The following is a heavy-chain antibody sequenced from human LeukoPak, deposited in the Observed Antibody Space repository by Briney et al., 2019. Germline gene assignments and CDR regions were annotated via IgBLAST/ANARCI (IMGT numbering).Heavy chain of an antibody. CDR1: GGSISSGSYY. D-gene: IGHD1-26*01. V-gene: IGHV4-61*02. CDR2: IYTSGST. CDR3: AREPVGATAPLDY. Sequence: SQTLSLTCTVSGGSISSGSYYWSWIRQPAGKGLEWIGRIYTSGSTNYNPSLKSRVTISVDTSKNQFSLKLSSVTAADTAVYYCAREPVGATAPLDYWGRGTLVTVSS. J-gene: IGHJ4*02.